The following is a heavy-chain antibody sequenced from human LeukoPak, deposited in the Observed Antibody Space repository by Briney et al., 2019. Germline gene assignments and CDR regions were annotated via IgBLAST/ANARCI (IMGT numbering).Heavy chain of an antibody. J-gene: IGHJ3*02. D-gene: IGHD1-26*01. Sequence: GGSLRLSCAASGFTFSSYSMNWVRQAPGKGLEWVSSISSSSSYIYYADSVKGRFTISRDNAKNSLYLQMNSLRAEDTAVYYCARDRIAKSGSYWGDAFDIWGQGTMVTVSS. CDR2: ISSSSSYI. CDR1: GFTFSSYS. V-gene: IGHV3-21*01. CDR3: ARDRIAKSGSYWGDAFDI.